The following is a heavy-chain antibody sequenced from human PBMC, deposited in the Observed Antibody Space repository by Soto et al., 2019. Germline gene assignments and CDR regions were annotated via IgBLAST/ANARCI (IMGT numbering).Heavy chain of an antibody. J-gene: IGHJ5*01. CDR1: GFTFSDYY. D-gene: IGHD3-10*01. V-gene: IGHV3-11*01. CDR3: ARAPYGFTSWFDS. Sequence: GGSLRLSCAASGFTFSDYYMSWIRQAPGKGLEWVSYISSSGTTVHHADSVKGRFTISRDSAKNSLYLQMNSLRAEDTAVYYCARAPYGFTSWFDSWGQGTLVTVSS. CDR2: ISSSGTTV.